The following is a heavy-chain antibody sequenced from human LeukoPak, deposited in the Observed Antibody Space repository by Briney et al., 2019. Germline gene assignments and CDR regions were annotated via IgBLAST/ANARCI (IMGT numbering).Heavy chain of an antibody. Sequence: PSETLSLTCTVSGVSISTSNSYWGWIRQPPGKGLEWIGYIYYSGSTNYNPSLKSRVTISVDTSKNQFSLKLSSVTAADTAVYYCARFLASSGGNWFDPWGQGTLVTVSS. CDR3: ARFLASSGGNWFDP. J-gene: IGHJ5*02. CDR1: GVSISTSNSY. V-gene: IGHV4-61*05. D-gene: IGHD2-15*01. CDR2: IYYSGST.